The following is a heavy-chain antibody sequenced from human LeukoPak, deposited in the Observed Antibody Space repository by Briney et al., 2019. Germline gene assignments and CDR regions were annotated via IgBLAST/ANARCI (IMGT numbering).Heavy chain of an antibody. J-gene: IGHJ4*02. Sequence: ASVKVSCKASGYTFTGYYMHWVRQAPGQGLEWMGWINPNSGGTNYAQKFQGRVTMTRDTSIGTAYMELSRLRSDDTAVYYCARADCSSTSCYLLDYWGQGTLVTVSS. V-gene: IGHV1-2*02. CDR1: GYTFTGYY. D-gene: IGHD2-2*01. CDR3: ARADCSSTSCYLLDY. CDR2: INPNSGGT.